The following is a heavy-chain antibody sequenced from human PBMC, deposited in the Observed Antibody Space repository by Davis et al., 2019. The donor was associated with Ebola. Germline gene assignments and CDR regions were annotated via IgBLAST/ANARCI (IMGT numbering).Heavy chain of an antibody. CDR1: GYTFTSYD. D-gene: IGHD1-1*01. Sequence: VSVPVPCKASGYTFTSYDINWVRQATGQGLEWMGWMNPNSGNTGYAQKFQGRVTITRNTSISTAYMELSSLRSEDTAVYYCATLLERYYYYGMDVWGQGTTVTVSS. CDR2: MNPNSGNT. CDR3: ATLLERYYYYGMDV. V-gene: IGHV1-8*03. J-gene: IGHJ6*02.